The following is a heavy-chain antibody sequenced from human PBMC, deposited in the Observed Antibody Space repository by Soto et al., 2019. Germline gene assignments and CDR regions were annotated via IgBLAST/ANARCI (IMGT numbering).Heavy chain of an antibody. CDR2: ITNSGGST. J-gene: IGHJ4*02. Sequence: PGGSLRLSCAASGFTFSSYAMSWVRQAPGKGLEWISAITNSGGSTYYADSVKGRFTISRDNSKNTLYLQMNSLRAEDTAVYYCAKDMGTYYYDSSGPALDYWGQGTLVTVSS. CDR3: AKDMGTYYYDSSGPALDY. CDR1: GFTFSSYA. D-gene: IGHD3-22*01. V-gene: IGHV3-23*01.